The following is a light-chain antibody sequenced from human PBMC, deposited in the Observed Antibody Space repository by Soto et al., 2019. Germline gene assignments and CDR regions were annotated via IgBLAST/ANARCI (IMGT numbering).Light chain of an antibody. Sequence: SPSPDSLAFSLCESSTITCKSSQNNENYLAWYQQKPGQAPRLLIHGASTRATGFPARFSGSGSGTDFTLTISSLQSEDFAVYYCQQYNNCPWTFGQGTKVDI. J-gene: IGKJ1*01. CDR2: GAS. V-gene: IGKV3-15*01. CDR1: QNNENY. CDR3: QQYNNCPWT.